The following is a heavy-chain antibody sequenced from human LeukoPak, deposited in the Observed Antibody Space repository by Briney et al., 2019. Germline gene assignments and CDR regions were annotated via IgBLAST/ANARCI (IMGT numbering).Heavy chain of an antibody. Sequence: SETLSLTCAVYGGSFSDYYWSWIRQPPGKGLEWIGEINHSGSTNYNPSLKSRVTISVDTSKNQFSLKLSSVTAADTAVYYCAGRPLKVRGVIGFDYWGQGTLVTVSS. CDR2: INHSGST. D-gene: IGHD3-10*01. V-gene: IGHV4-34*01. CDR1: GGSFSDYY. CDR3: AGRPLKVRGVIGFDY. J-gene: IGHJ4*02.